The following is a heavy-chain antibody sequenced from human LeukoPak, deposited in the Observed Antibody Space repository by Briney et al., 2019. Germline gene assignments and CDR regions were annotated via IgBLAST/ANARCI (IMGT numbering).Heavy chain of an antibody. V-gene: IGHV1-18*01. CDR3: ARDQVYCSSTSCYREGGYMDF. CDR2: INAYNGNT. Sequence: ASVKVSCKASGYTFTSYVISWVRQAPGQGLEWMGWINAYNGNTKYAQKLQGRVTMTTDTSTSTAYMELRSLRSDDTAVYYCARDQVYCSSTSCYREGGYMDFWGKGTTVTISS. J-gene: IGHJ6*03. D-gene: IGHD2-2*01. CDR1: GYTFTSYV.